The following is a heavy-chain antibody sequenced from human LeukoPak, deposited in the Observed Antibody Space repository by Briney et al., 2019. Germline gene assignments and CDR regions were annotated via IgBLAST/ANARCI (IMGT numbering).Heavy chain of an antibody. CDR2: ISYDGSNK. D-gene: IGHD6-13*01. CDR3: AKRMGPSIAAADLDY. V-gene: IGHV3-30*18. Sequence: GGSLRLSCAASGFTFSSFGMQWVRQAPGKGLEWVAVISYDGSNKYYADSVKGRFTISRDNSKNTLYLQMNSLRAEDTAVYYCAKRMGPSIAAADLDYWGQGTLVTVSS. J-gene: IGHJ4*02. CDR1: GFTFSSFG.